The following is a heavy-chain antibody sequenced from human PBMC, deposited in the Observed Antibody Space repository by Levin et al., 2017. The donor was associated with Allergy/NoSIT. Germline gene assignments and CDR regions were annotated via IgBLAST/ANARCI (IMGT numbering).Heavy chain of an antibody. D-gene: IGHD5-18*01. V-gene: IGHV4-4*07. CDR1: GGSISSYY. J-gene: IGHJ4*02. CDR3: ARGSQLWYQDYFDY. Sequence: PSQTLSLTCTVSGGSISSYYWSWIRQPAGKGLEWIWRIYTSGSTNYNPSLTSRVTMSVDTSKNQFSLKLSSVTAADTAVYYCARGSQLWYQDYFDYWGQGPLVTVSS. CDR2: IYTSGST.